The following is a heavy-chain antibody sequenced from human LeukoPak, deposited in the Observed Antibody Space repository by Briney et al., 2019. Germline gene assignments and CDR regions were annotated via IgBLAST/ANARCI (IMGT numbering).Heavy chain of an antibody. V-gene: IGHV3-30*18. J-gene: IGHJ4*02. D-gene: IGHD6-19*01. Sequence: HPGGSLRLSCAASGFTFSSYGMHWVRQAPGKGLEWVAVISYHGSNKYYADSVKGRFTISRDNSKNTLYLQMNSLRAEDTAVYYCAKGGGWLPDYWGQGTLVTVSS. CDR2: ISYHGSNK. CDR1: GFTFSSYG. CDR3: AKGGGWLPDY.